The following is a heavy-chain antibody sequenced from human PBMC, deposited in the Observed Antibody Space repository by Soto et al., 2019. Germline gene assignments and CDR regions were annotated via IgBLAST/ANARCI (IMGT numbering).Heavy chain of an antibody. V-gene: IGHV4-34*01. CDR1: GGSFSGYY. Sequence: SETLSLTCAVYGGSFSGYYWSWIRQPPGKGLEWIGEINHSGSTNYNPSLKSRVTISVDTSKNQFSLKLSSVTAADTAVYYCATAGIDYDILTGYYLGGYYFDYWGQGTLVTVSS. D-gene: IGHD3-9*01. J-gene: IGHJ4*02. CDR3: ATAGIDYDILTGYYLGGYYFDY. CDR2: INHSGST.